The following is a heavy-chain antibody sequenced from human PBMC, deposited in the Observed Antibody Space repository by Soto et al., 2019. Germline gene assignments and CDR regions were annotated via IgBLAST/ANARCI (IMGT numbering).Heavy chain of an antibody. Sequence: QLQLQESGPGLVKPSETLSLTSTVSGDSISSSSSYYWGWIRQPPGKGLEWIGSVYHSGKTYYNPSLRSRVTISVGTSKNQFSLNVTSVTAADTAVYSCARLWSGYYFDFWGQGIVVTVSS. CDR1: GDSISSSSSYY. D-gene: IGHD3-3*01. V-gene: IGHV4-39*01. J-gene: IGHJ4*02. CDR2: VYHSGKT. CDR3: ARLWSGYYFDF.